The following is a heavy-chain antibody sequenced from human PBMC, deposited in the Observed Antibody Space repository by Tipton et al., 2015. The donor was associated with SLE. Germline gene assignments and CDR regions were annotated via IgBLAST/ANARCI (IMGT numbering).Heavy chain of an antibody. V-gene: IGHV3-23*03. D-gene: IGHD3-16*01. Sequence: SLRLSCAASGFTFNAYAMHWVRQAPGKGLEGVSGINSGGTSSYYTDSVKGRFTIFRDNSKYMLYLEMNSLRVEDTAVYYCVMKGYWGQGTLVTVS. CDR2: INSGGTSS. CDR1: GFTFNAYA. CDR3: VMKGY. J-gene: IGHJ4*02.